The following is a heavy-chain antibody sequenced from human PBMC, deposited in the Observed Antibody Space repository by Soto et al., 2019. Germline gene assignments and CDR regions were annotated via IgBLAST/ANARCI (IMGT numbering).Heavy chain of an antibody. J-gene: IGHJ1*01. CDR1: GFTVSSNC. CDR2: LYSGGST. D-gene: IGHD4-17*01. Sequence: GGSLRLSCAASGFTVSSNCMTWVRQAPGKGLEWVSLLYSGGSTYYADSVKGRFTISRDTSKNTLYLQMNNLRAEDTAVYYCATCHGDYTRYLRHWGQGTLVTVSS. CDR3: ATCHGDYTRYLRH. V-gene: IGHV3-66*01.